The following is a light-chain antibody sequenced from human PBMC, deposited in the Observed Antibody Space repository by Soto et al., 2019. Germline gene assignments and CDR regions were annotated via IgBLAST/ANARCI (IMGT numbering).Light chain of an antibody. Sequence: QSVLTQPASVSGSPGQSITISCTGTSSDVGIYDLVSWYKHHPGRAPQLIIYEVTKRPSGVSNRFSGSKSGNTASLTISGLQAEDEADYYCCSYAGGGTSRVFGTGTKLTVL. J-gene: IGLJ1*01. CDR2: EVT. V-gene: IGLV2-23*02. CDR1: SSDVGIYDL. CDR3: CSYAGGGTSRV.